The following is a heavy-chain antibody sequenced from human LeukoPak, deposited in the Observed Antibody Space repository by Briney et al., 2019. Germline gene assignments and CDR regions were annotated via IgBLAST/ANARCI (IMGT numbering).Heavy chain of an antibody. CDR2: MYYSGST. V-gene: IGHV4-30-4*01. CDR1: GGSISSGDYY. CDR3: ARPYYYNSRIDP. Sequence: SETLSLTCTVSGGSISSGDYYWSWICQPPGKGLEWIAYMYYSGSTYYNPSLKSRVTMSADTSKNQLSLKLSSVTAADTAVYYCARPYYYNSRIDPWGQGILVTVSS. J-gene: IGHJ5*02. D-gene: IGHD3-22*01.